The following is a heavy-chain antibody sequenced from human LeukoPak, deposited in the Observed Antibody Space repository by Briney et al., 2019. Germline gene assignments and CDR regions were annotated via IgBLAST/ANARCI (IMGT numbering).Heavy chain of an antibody. CDR2: IGGTAGNT. J-gene: IGHJ3*02. D-gene: IGHD2-8*01. CDR1: GRTFTEHY. Sequence: GGSLRLSCAASGRTFTEHYMHWIRQAPGKGLEWVSFIGGTAGNTYYADSVKGRFTISRDNAKNSLYLQMNSLRAEDTAVYYCVREWSAFDIWGQGTMVTVSS. CDR3: VREWSAFDI. V-gene: IGHV3-11*04.